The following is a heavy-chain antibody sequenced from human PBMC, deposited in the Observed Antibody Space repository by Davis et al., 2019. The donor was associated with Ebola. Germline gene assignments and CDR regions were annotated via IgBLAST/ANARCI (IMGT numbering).Heavy chain of an antibody. V-gene: IGHV4-34*01. CDR2: INHSGST. J-gene: IGHJ4*02. CDR1: GGSFSGYY. CDR3: ARRSNSPFDY. D-gene: IGHD6-6*01. Sequence: MPSETLSLTCAVYGGSFSGYYWSWIRQPPGKGLEWIGEINHSGSTNYNPSLKSRVTISVDTSKKQFSLKLSSVTAAVTAVYYCARRSNSPFDYWGQGTLVTVSS.